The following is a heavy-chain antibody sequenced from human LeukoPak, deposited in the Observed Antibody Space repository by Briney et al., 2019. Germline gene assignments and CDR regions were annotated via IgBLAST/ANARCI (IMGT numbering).Heavy chain of an antibody. CDR2: ISAYNGNT. J-gene: IGHJ4*02. Sequence: ASVKVSCKASGGTFSSYAISWVRQAPGQGLEWMGWISAYNGNTNYAQKLQGRVTMTTDTSTSTAYMELRSLRSDDTAVYYCARREREWELDLIDYWGQGTLVTVSS. D-gene: IGHD1-26*01. CDR1: GGTFSSYA. CDR3: ARREREWELDLIDY. V-gene: IGHV1-18*01.